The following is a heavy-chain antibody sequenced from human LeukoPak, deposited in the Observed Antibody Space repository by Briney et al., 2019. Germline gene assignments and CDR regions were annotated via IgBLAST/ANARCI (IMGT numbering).Heavy chain of an antibody. CDR2: IYYSGST. Sequence: SETLSLTCTVSGGSISSYYWSWIRQPPGKGLEWIGYIYYSGSTNYNPSLKSRVTISVDTSKNQFSLELSSVTAADTAVYYCACTDTAMVTGAFDIWGQGTMVTVSS. J-gene: IGHJ3*02. V-gene: IGHV4-59*01. D-gene: IGHD5-18*01. CDR1: GGSISSYY. CDR3: ACTDTAMVTGAFDI.